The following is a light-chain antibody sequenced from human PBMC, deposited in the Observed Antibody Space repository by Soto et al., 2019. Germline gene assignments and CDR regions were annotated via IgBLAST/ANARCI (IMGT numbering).Light chain of an antibody. J-gene: IGKJ1*01. Sequence: EIVLTQSPGTLSLSPGERATLSCRASQSVTSRSLAWYQQKPGQAPRLLISGASSRATGISDRFSGSGSGTDFTLTISRLEPEDFAVYYCHQFGSFPRTVGQGTKVDIK. CDR3: HQFGSFPRT. CDR2: GAS. V-gene: IGKV3-20*01. CDR1: QSVTSRS.